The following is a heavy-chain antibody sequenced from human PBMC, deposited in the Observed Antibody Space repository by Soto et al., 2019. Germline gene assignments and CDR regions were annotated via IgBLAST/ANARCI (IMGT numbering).Heavy chain of an antibody. CDR2: INTSGGSS. V-gene: IGHV1-46*01. CDR1: GFIFTDWF. Sequence: HLAQSGPEVKRPGASVKISCKASGFIFTDWFMHWVRQAPGQGPEWMGIINTSGGSSIYSQKFQDRATMTRDTSTSTLYLELSSLTSADTAVYYCAKEGAIPGEVDAWGQGTLVTVSS. J-gene: IGHJ1*01. D-gene: IGHD2-21*01. CDR3: AKEGAIPGEVDA.